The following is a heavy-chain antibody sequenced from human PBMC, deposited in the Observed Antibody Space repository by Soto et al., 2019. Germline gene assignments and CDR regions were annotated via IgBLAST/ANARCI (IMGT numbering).Heavy chain of an antibody. J-gene: IGHJ5*02. D-gene: IGHD3-16*01. Sequence: SETLSLTSTFSGGSVSSVIYYLSWIRQPPGKGLEWIAYMYYSGVTKYNPSLKSRVTISVDTSKNQFSLKLSSVTAADTAVYYCARMRGLELRFDWFDLWGQGTLVTVSS. CDR3: ARMRGLELRFDWFDL. V-gene: IGHV4-61*01. CDR1: GGSVSSVIYY. CDR2: MYYSGVT.